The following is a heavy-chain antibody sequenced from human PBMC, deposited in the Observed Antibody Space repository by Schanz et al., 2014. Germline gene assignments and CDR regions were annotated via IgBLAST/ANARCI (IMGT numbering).Heavy chain of an antibody. D-gene: IGHD3-10*01. CDR3: ARIGGSVFDY. J-gene: IGHJ4*02. CDR2: ISGSSRTI. Sequence: EVQLLESGGGVVQPGRSLRLSCAASGFTFSTSTMHWVRQAPGKGLEWVSYISGSSRTIYYADSMKGRFTVSRDNAENALYLQMNSLRAEDTAVYYCARIGGSVFDYWAQGTLVTVSS. CDR1: GFTFSTST. V-gene: IGHV3-48*01.